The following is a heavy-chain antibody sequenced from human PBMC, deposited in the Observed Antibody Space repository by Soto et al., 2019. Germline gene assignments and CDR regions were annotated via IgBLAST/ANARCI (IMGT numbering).Heavy chain of an antibody. CDR1: GGSISSDIW. J-gene: IGHJ5*02. CDR2: IHHSGST. CDR3: ARKTTVAANWFDP. D-gene: IGHD6-19*01. V-gene: IGHV4-4*02. Sequence: QVQLQESGPGLVQPSGTLSLTCAVSGGSISSDIWWSWVRQPPGKGLEWIGEIHHSGSTNCNPSLKSRVTISLDKSKNQFSLKLSSVTAADTALYYCARKTTVAANWFDPWGQGTLVTVSS.